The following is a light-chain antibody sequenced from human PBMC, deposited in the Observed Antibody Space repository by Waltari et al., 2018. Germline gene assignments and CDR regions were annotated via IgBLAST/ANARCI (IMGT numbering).Light chain of an antibody. CDR3: QQFNTYPLT. CDR2: GAS. CDR1: QGIRTR. J-gene: IGKJ4*01. Sequence: AIQLTQAPSSLSASVGDRVIITCRASQGIRTRLAWYQQRPGRAPKVLIFGASVLQSGVPSRLSGSGSGTDFTLTISSVQPEDFATYYCQQFNTYPLTFGGGTKVEIK. V-gene: IGKV1-13*02.